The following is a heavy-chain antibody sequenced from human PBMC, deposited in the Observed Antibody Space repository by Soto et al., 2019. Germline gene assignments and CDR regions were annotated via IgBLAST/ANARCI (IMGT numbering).Heavy chain of an antibody. CDR1: FASFSSNSYH. D-gene: IGHD2-15*01. CDR3: ARLVVVAPVANV. J-gene: IGHJ4*02. Sequence: SETLSLTCSVSFASFSSNSYHWGWIRQPPGKGLEWIGSISYTGTTYYSPPLKSRDTISADTSKKQFSLKLDSATAADAAVYYCARLVVVAPVANVWGQGTLVTVSS. V-gene: IGHV4-39*01. CDR2: ISYTGTT.